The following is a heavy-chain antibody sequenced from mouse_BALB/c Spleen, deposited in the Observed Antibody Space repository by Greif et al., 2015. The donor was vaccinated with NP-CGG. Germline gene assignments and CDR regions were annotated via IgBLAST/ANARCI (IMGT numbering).Heavy chain of an antibody. J-gene: IGHJ1*01. CDR3: ARDRYEVYWYFDV. V-gene: IGHV1-14*01. D-gene: IGHD2-14*01. CDR2: INPYNDGT. Sequence: EVQLQQSGPELVKPGASVKMSCKASGYTFTSYVMHWVKQKPGQGLEWIGYINPYNDGTKYNEKFKGKATLTSDKSSSTAYMELRSLNSEDSAVYYCARDRYEVYWYFDVWGAGTTVTVSS. CDR1: GYTFTSYV.